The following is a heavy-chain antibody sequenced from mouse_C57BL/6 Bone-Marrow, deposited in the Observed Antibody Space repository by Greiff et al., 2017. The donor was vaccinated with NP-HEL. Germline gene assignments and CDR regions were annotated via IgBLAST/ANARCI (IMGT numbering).Heavy chain of an antibody. D-gene: IGHD3-2*02. Sequence: QVQLQQSGAELARPGASVKLSCKASGYTFTSYGIRWVKQRTGQGLEWIGEIYPRSGNTYYNEKFKGKATLTADKSSSTAYMELRSLTSEYSAVYFCARCVCLDSSCSSWFAYWGQGTLVTVSA. J-gene: IGHJ3*01. V-gene: IGHV1-81*01. CDR1: GYTFTSYG. CDR3: ARCVCLDSSCSSWFAY. CDR2: IYPRSGNT.